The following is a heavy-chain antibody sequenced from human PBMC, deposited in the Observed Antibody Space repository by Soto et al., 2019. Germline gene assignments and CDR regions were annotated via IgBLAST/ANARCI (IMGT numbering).Heavy chain of an antibody. J-gene: IGHJ5*02. CDR3: VRDRPHAWFDP. Sequence: SETLSLTCAVSGGSISSGGYSWSWIRQPPGKGLEWIGYIYHSGSTYYNPSLKSRVTISVDRSKNQFSLKLSSVTAADTAVYYCVRDRPHAWFDPWGQGTLVTVSS. CDR1: GGSISSGGYS. CDR2: IYHSGST. V-gene: IGHV4-30-2*01.